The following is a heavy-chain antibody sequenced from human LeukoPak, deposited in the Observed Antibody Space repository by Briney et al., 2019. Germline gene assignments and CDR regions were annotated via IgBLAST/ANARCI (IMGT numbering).Heavy chain of an antibody. CDR1: GDSINSLDL. J-gene: IGHJ6*02. Sequence: SETLSLTCTASGDSINSLDLWSWVRQPPGKGLEWIGYIYYGENTNYNPSLKSRVTMSVDTSMNQFSLKLSSVTAADTAVYYCARVGGSNYYYYGMDVWGQGTTVTVSS. V-gene: IGHV4-59*11. CDR2: IYYGENT. CDR3: ARVGGSNYYYYGMDV. D-gene: IGHD2-15*01.